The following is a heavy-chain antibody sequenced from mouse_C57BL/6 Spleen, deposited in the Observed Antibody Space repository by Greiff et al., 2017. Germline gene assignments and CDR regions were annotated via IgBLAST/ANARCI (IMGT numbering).Heavy chain of an antibody. CDR1: GFNIKDYY. J-gene: IGHJ3*01. CDR3: TTGGYDGPWFAY. CDR2: IDPADGDT. V-gene: IGHV14-1*01. Sequence: VQLQQSGAELVRPGASVKLSCTASGFNIKDYYMHWVKQRPEQGLEWIGRIDPADGDTEYAPKFQGKATMTADTSSNTAYLQLSSLTSEDTAVYYCTTGGYDGPWFAYWGQGTLVTVSA. D-gene: IGHD2-2*01.